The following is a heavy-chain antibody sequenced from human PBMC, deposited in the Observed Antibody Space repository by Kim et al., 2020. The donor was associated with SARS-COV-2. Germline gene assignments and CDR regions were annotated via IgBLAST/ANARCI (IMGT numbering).Heavy chain of an antibody. CDR3: ARVLRGLAGPYSSSWYTYFDY. CDR1: GFTFSSYS. Sequence: GGSLRLSCAASGFTFSSYSMNWVRQAPGKGLEWVSSISSSSSYIYYADSVKGRFTISRDNAKNSLYLQMNSLRAEDTAVYYCARVLRGLAGPYSSSWYTYFDYWGPGTLVTVSS. J-gene: IGHJ4*02. CDR2: ISSSSSYI. V-gene: IGHV3-21*01. D-gene: IGHD6-13*01.